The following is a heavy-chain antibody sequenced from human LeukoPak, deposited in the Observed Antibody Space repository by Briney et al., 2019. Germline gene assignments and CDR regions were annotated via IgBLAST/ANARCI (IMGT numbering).Heavy chain of an antibody. Sequence: SETLSLTCTVSGGSISSYYWSWIRQPPGKELEWIGYIYYSGSTNYNPSLKSRVAISVDTSKNQFSLKLSSVTAADTAVYYCARHSSYGHFDYWGQGTLVTVSP. CDR2: IYYSGST. CDR1: GGSISSYY. J-gene: IGHJ4*02. V-gene: IGHV4-59*08. CDR3: ARHSSYGHFDY. D-gene: IGHD2-2*01.